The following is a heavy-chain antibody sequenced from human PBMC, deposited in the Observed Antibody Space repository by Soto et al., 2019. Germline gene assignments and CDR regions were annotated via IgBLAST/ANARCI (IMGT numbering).Heavy chain of an antibody. CDR2: IYYSGST. J-gene: IGHJ6*03. CDR1: GGSISSYY. D-gene: IGHD3-9*01. Sequence: PSETLSLTCTVSGGSISSYYWSWIRQPPGKGLEWIGYIYYSGSTNYNPSLKSRVTISVDTSKNQFSLKLSSVTAADTAVYYCARADIPSSDYYYYYMDVWGKGTTVTVSS. CDR3: ARADIPSSDYYYYYMDV. V-gene: IGHV4-59*01.